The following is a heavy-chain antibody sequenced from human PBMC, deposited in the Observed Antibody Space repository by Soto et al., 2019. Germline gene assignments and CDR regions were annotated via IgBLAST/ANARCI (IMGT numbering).Heavy chain of an antibody. CDR3: TTLYRLDP. CDR1: GFSFSNAW. V-gene: IGHV3-15*07. D-gene: IGHD2-2*01. CDR2: IRSKSHGETT. J-gene: IGHJ5*02. Sequence: GGSLRLSCAASGFSFSNAWISWVRQAPGKGLEWVGRIRSKSHGETTDYAAPVKGRFTISRDDSKDMLYLQMSSLKTEDTAVYYCTTLYRLDPWGQGTLVTVSS.